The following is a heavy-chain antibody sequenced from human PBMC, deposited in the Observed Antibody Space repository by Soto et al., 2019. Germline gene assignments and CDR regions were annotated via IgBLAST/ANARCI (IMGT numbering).Heavy chain of an antibody. D-gene: IGHD3-22*01. V-gene: IGHV1-69*12. Sequence: QVQLVQSGAEVKKPGSSVKVSCKASGGTFSSYAISWVRQAPCHGLDWMGEVIPIFGTANYAQKFQGRVTITADESTSTAYMELSSLRSEDTAVYYCEGERGPSSCYYPYWCDPWGQGTLVTVSS. CDR3: EGERGPSSCYYPYWCDP. J-gene: IGHJ5*02. CDR1: GGTFSSYA. CDR2: VIPIFGTA.